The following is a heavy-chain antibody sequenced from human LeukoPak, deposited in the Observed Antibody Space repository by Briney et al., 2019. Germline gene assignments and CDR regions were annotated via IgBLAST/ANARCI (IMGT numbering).Heavy chain of an antibody. CDR1: GFTFSTYW. D-gene: IGHD3-10*02. Sequence: GGSLRLSCAASGFTFSTYWMHWVRQAPGKGLEWVSYISSSGSTIYYADSVKGRFTISRDNAKNSLYLQMNSLRAEDTAVYYCASAGLFGEFEFDYWGQGALVTVSS. V-gene: IGHV3-11*01. CDR3: ASAGLFGEFEFDY. J-gene: IGHJ4*02. CDR2: ISSSGSTI.